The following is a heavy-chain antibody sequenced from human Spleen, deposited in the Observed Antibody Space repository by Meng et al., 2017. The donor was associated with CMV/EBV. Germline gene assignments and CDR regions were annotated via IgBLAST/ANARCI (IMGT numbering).Heavy chain of an antibody. Sequence: ASVKVSCKASGDTFNSHAISWVRQAPGQGLEWMGWMNPNSGNTGYAQKFQGRVTMTRNTSISTAYMELSSLRSEDTAVYYCARGSNITIFGVVIIWSDFYYGMDVWGQGTTVTVSS. CDR3: ARGSNITIFGVVIIWSDFYYGMDV. V-gene: IGHV1-8*02. CDR2: MNPNSGNT. CDR1: GDTFNSHA. D-gene: IGHD3-3*01. J-gene: IGHJ6*02.